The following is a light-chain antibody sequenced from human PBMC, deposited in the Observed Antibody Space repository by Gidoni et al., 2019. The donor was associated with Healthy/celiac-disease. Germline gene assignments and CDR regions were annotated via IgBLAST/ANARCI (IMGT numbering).Light chain of an antibody. CDR3: QQCYSTPIT. Sequence: DIQMTQSPSSLSASVGDRVTITCRASQSISSYLNWYQQKPGKAPKLLIYAASSLQCGVPSRFSGSGSGTDFTLTISSLQPEDFATYYCQQCYSTPITFGPGTKVDIK. CDR1: QSISSY. J-gene: IGKJ3*01. V-gene: IGKV1-39*01. CDR2: AAS.